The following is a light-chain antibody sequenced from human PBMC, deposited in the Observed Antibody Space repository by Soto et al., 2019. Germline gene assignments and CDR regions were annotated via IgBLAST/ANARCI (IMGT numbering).Light chain of an antibody. CDR3: QQRSNWPIT. V-gene: IGKV3-11*01. CDR1: QNISRY. Sequence: EIVLTQSPATLSLSPGGRATLSCRASQNISRYLAWYHQKPGQPPRLLIYDASTRATGIPARFSGSGSGTDFTLTISSLEPEDFAVYYCQQRSNWPITFGQGTRLEIK. CDR2: DAS. J-gene: IGKJ5*01.